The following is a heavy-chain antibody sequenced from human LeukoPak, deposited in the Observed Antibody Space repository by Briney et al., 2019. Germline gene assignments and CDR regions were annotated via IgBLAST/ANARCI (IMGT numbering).Heavy chain of an antibody. J-gene: IGHJ4*02. Sequence: GGSLRLSCAASGFTFSSYSMNWVRQAPGKGLESVSAISGDGRSTYYAGSVKGRFTISRDNSKYTLSLQMSSLRADDTAMYYCAKDMARSRLTSCDYWGQGTLVTVSS. D-gene: IGHD2-2*01. V-gene: IGHV3-23*01. CDR2: ISGDGRST. CDR1: GFTFSSYS. CDR3: AKDMARSRLTSCDY.